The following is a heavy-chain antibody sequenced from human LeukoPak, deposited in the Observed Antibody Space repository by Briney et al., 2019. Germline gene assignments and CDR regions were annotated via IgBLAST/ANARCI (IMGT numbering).Heavy chain of an antibody. D-gene: IGHD6-19*01. CDR1: AYIFGGYA. CDR3: AGYRPHTSSFDS. Sequence: GASVKVSCKASAYIFGGYALHWVRQAPGQRLEWMGWINVDNGKTKTSQKFQDRVTISWDTSANSGYMEMSSLRFEDSAVYFCAGYRPHTSSFDSWGQGTLVTVSS. CDR2: INVDNGKT. J-gene: IGHJ4*02. V-gene: IGHV1-3*01.